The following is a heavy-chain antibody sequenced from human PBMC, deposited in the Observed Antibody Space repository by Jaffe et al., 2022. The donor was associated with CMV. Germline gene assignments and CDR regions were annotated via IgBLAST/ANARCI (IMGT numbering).Heavy chain of an antibody. CDR2: INPSGGST. CDR1: GYTFTSYY. D-gene: IGHD3-10*01. Sequence: QVQLVQSGAEVKKPGASVKVSCKASGYTFTSYYMHWVRQAPGQGLEWMGIINPSGGSTSYAQKFQGRVTMTRDTSTSTVYMELSSLRSEDTAVYYCAREIAGVYGSGSYYFDYWGQGTLVTVSS. V-gene: IGHV1-46*01. J-gene: IGHJ4*02. CDR3: AREIAGVYGSGSYYFDY.